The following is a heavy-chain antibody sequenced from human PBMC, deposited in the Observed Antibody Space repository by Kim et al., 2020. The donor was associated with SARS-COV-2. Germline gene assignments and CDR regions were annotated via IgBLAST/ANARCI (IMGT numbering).Heavy chain of an antibody. J-gene: IGHJ6*02. Sequence: ASVKVSCKVSGYTLTELSMHWVRQAPGKGLEWMGGFDPEDGETIYAQKFQGRVTMTEDTSTDTAYMELSSLRSEDTAVYYCATDTIAAAGNYYYYYGMDVWGQGTTVTVSS. D-gene: IGHD6-13*01. V-gene: IGHV1-24*01. CDR3: ATDTIAAAGNYYYYYGMDV. CDR2: FDPEDGET. CDR1: GYTLTELS.